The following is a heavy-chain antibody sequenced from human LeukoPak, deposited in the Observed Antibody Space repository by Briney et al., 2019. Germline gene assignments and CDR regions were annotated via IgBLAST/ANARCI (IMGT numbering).Heavy chain of an antibody. CDR3: ATIVSDSSGWYHFDH. V-gene: IGHV3-66*01. D-gene: IGHD6-19*01. CDR1: GLTVTSKY. CDR2: INSGGTT. J-gene: IGHJ4*02. Sequence: LAGGSLRLSCAASGLTVTSKYMAWVRQAPGKGLEWVSFINSGGTTNYADYVKGRFIISRDYSKNTLYLQMSSLRAEDTAVYYCATIVSDSSGWYHFDHWGQGALVTVSS.